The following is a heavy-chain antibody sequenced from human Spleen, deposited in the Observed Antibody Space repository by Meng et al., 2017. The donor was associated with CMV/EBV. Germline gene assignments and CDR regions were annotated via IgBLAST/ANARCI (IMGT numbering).Heavy chain of an antibody. Sequence: GESLKISCAASGFTFSDYYMSWIRQAPRKGLEWISYVSSSGSTVFYADSVKGRFTISRDNGKNSLYLHMDSLRAEDTAVYYCARGDGILIFDMVYPYYFDYWGQGVLVTVSS. CDR2: VSSSGSTV. CDR1: GFTFSDYY. CDR3: ARGDGILIFDMVYPYYFDY. V-gene: IGHV3-11*04. D-gene: IGHD3/OR15-3a*01. J-gene: IGHJ4*02.